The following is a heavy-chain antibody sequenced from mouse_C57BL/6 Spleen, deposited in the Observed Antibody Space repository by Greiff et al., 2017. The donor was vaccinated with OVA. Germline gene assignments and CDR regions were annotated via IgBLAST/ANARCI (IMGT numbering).Heavy chain of an antibody. CDR1: GYAFSSSW. CDR3: AREVIHFDY. J-gene: IGHJ2*01. D-gene: IGHD2-1*01. V-gene: IGHV1-82*01. Sequence: VKLMESGPELVKPGASVKISCKASGYAFSSSWMNWVKQRPGKGLEWIGRIYPGDGDTNYNGKFKGKATLTADKSSSTAYMQLSSLTSEDSAVYFCAREVIHFDYWGQGTTLTVSS. CDR2: IYPGDGDT.